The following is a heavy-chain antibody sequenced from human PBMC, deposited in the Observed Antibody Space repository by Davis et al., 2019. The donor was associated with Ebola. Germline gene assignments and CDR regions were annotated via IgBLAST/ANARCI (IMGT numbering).Heavy chain of an antibody. D-gene: IGHD1-7*01. CDR2: MNGAGTTI. CDR1: GFTFSTSW. V-gene: IGHV3-74*01. Sequence: PGGSLRLSCAGSGFTFSTSWMHWVRQAPGKGLVWVSRMNGAGTTIDYADSVRGRFTISRDNAKNTLYLQMNSLRVEDTAIYYCSRAGNYRFDFWGQGTLVTVPS. CDR3: SRAGNYRFDF. J-gene: IGHJ4*02.